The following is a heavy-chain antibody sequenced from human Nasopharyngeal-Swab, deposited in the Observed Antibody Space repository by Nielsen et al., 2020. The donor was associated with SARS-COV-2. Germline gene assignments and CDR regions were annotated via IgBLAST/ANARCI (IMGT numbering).Heavy chain of an antibody. Sequence: GSLKISCAASGFTFSDYYMSWIRQAPGKGLEWVSYISSSGSTIYYADSVKGRFTISRDNAKNSLYLQMNSLRAEDTAVYYCARGGPVQIFGVAGAFDIWGQGTMVTVSS. J-gene: IGHJ3*02. CDR2: ISSSGSTI. V-gene: IGHV3-11*01. CDR3: ARGGPVQIFGVAGAFDI. CDR1: GFTFSDYY. D-gene: IGHD3-3*01.